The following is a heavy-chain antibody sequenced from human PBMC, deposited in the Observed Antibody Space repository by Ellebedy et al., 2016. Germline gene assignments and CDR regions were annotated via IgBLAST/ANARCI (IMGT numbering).Heavy chain of an antibody. CDR3: ARVGDSSSWCGAFDI. CDR1: GGSISSYY. V-gene: IGHV4-59*01. D-gene: IGHD6-13*01. J-gene: IGHJ3*02. Sequence: SETLSLTCTVSGGSISSYYWSWIRQPPGKGLEWIGYIYYSGSTNYNPSLKSRVTISVDTSKNQFSLKLSSVTAADTAVYYCARVGDSSSWCGAFDIWGQGTMVTVSS. CDR2: IYYSGST.